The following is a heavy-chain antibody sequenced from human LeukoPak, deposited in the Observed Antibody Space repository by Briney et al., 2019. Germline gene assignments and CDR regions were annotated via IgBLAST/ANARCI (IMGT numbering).Heavy chain of an antibody. Sequence: GGSLRLSCVASGFTFSSYEMNWVRQAPGKGLEWVSYISSSGSTIYYADSVKGRFTISRDNAKNSLYLQMNSLRAEDTAVYYCAELGITMIGGVWGKGNTVTISS. V-gene: IGHV3-48*03. CDR3: AELGITMIGGV. CDR1: GFTFSSYE. J-gene: IGHJ6*04. CDR2: ISSSGSTI. D-gene: IGHD3-10*02.